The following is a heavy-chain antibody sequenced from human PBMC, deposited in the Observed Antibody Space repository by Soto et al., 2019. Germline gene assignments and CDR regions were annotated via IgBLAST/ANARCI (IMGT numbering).Heavy chain of an antibody. CDR1: GFTFSSYS. V-gene: IGHV3-21*01. CDR3: ARTTMVRGVIAHPYYYYYMDV. Sequence: GGSLRLSCAASGFTFSSYSMKWVRQAPGKGLEWVSSISSSSSYIYYADSVKGRFTISRDNAKNSLYLQMNSLRAEDTAVYYCARTTMVRGVIAHPYYYYYMDVWGKGTTVTVSS. D-gene: IGHD3-10*01. J-gene: IGHJ6*03. CDR2: ISSSSSYI.